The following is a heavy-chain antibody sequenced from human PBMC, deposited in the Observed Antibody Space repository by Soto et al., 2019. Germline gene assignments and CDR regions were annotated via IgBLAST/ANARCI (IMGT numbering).Heavy chain of an antibody. J-gene: IGHJ2*01. CDR3: TREPRPWCFDL. CDR2: ISSDGSTT. Sequence: PGGSLRLSCAASGFTFSGYWMHWVRQAPGKGLVWVSRISSDGSTTTYADSVKGRFTISRDNAKNTLYLQMNSLRAEDTAVYYCTREPRPWCFDLWGRGTLVTVSS. CDR1: GFTFSGYW. V-gene: IGHV3-74*01.